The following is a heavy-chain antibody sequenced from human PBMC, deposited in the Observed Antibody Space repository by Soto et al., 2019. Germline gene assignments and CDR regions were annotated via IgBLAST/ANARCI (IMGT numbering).Heavy chain of an antibody. CDR1: GYTFTCYG. CDR3: ARLRVRYRDYYYGMDV. V-gene: IGHV1-18*04. D-gene: IGHD3-10*01. J-gene: IGHJ6*02. Sequence: SVKVSCKASGYTFTCYGISWVRQAPGQGLEWMGWISAYNGNTNYAQKLQGRVTMTTDTSTSTAYMELRSLRSDDTAVYYCARLRVRYRDYYYGMDVWGQGTTVTGS. CDR2: ISAYNGNT.